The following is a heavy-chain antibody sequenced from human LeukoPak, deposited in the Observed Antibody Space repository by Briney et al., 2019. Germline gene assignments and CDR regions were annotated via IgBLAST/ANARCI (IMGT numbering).Heavy chain of an antibody. J-gene: IGHJ5*02. CDR3: ARGVAGAYSWFDP. V-gene: IGHV1-2*02. D-gene: IGHD6-19*01. CDR1: GYRFTDYS. CDR2: IKPNGGDA. Sequence: ASVKVSCKASGYRFTDYSIHWVRQAPGQGLECMGWIKPNGGDATYAQKFQGRVAMTRDTSINTAYMELSRLRYGDTAIYYCARGVAGAYSWFDPWGQGTLVTVSS.